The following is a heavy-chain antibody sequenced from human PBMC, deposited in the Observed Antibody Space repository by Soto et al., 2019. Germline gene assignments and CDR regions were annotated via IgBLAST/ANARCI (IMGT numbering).Heavy chain of an antibody. V-gene: IGHV3-30*04. CDR1: RFTISGHA. Sequence: PGGSLRLSCAASRFTISGHAMHWVRQAPGKGLEWLAVISYDGSDKFYADSVKGRFTISRDNAKNSLFLQMNSLRDEDTAVYYCARDPSLGSNWYYYFDLWGQGTPVTVS. CDR2: ISYDGSDK. CDR3: ARDPSLGSNWYYYFDL. J-gene: IGHJ4*02. D-gene: IGHD6-13*01.